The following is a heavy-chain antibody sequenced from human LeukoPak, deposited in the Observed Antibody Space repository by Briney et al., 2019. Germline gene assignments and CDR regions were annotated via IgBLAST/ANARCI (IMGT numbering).Heavy chain of an antibody. J-gene: IGHJ5*02. CDR3: ARGRITIFGVVAFDP. CDR2: IIPIFGTA. V-gene: IGHV1-69*05. CDR1: GGTFSSYA. D-gene: IGHD3-3*01. Sequence: SVKVSSKASGGTFSSYAISWVRQAPGQGLEWMGRIIPIFGTANYAQKFQGRVTITTDESTSTAYMELSSLRSEDTAVYYCARGRITIFGVVAFDPWGQGTLVTVSS.